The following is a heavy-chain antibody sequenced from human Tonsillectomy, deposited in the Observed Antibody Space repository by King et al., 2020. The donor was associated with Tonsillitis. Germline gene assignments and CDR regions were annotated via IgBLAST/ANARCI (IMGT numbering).Heavy chain of an antibody. D-gene: IGHD3-10*01. CDR1: GFTFNNVW. CDR3: LSGNYGSA. J-gene: IGHJ4*02. Sequence: VQLVESGGDLVKPGESLRLSCAASGFTFNNVWVTWVRQAPGKGLEWVGHIRSKTDDGTTHYAAPVKGRFTISRDDSKNTVDLQMDSLKAEDAAVYYCLSGNYGSAWGQGTLVTVSS. V-gene: IGHV3-15*01. CDR2: IRSKTDDGTT.